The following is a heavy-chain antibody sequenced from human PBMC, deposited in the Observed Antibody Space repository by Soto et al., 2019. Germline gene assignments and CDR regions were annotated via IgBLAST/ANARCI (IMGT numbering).Heavy chain of an antibody. J-gene: IGHJ6*02. CDR1: RGSVSSGTYY. D-gene: IGHD3-9*01. CDR2: IHYSGRT. V-gene: IGHV4-61*01. Sequence: ETLSLTCTVSRGSVSSGTYYWSWIRQPPGKGLEGIGYIHYSGRTNYNPSLKSRVTISADTSKNQFSLKLSSVTAADTAVYYCARVEYYAFLTGPRDVMDVWGQGSTVTVYS. CDR3: ARVEYYAFLTGPRDVMDV.